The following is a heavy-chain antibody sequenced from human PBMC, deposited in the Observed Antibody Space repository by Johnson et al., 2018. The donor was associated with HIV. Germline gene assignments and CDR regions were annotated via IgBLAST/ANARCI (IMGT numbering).Heavy chain of an antibody. V-gene: IGHV3-7*01. D-gene: IGHD4-23*01. J-gene: IGHJ3*02. Sequence: VPPLAVRVCVLLALGALRLSSTASAFTSSSHWLSWVRQAPGKGRAWVANIKQAGSEQYYVDTAKGRFTISRDNAKNSLYLQMNSLRAEDTAMYYCAKARSLLDYGGFDAFDIWGQGTLVIVSS. CDR2: IKQAGSEQ. CDR3: AKARSLLDYGGFDAFDI. CDR1: AFTSSSHW.